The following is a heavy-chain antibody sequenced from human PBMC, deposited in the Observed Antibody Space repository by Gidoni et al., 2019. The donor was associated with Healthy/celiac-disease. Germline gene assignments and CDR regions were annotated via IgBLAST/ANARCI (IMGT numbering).Heavy chain of an antibody. Sequence: QVQLQESGTGLVKPAGTLSLTCAVSGGSISSVNWWRWVRQPRGKGLEWIGEIYHSGSTNSNQSLKSRVTISVDTSKNQLSLKLSYVPAADTAVYYCARAVIALEGHYFDYWGQGTLVTVSS. CDR2: IYHSGST. CDR3: ARAVIALEGHYFDY. D-gene: IGHD6-13*01. V-gene: IGHV4-4*02. J-gene: IGHJ4*02. CDR1: GGSISSVNW.